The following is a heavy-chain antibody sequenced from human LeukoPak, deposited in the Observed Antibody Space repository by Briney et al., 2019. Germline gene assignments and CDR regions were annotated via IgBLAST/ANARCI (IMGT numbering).Heavy chain of an antibody. V-gene: IGHV1-2*02. CDR3: ASGMEGWYFDL. CDR1: GYTFTGYY. CDR2: INPNSGGT. J-gene: IGHJ2*01. D-gene: IGHD3-3*01. Sequence: GASVKVSRKASGYTFTGYYMHWVRQAPGQGLEWMGWINPNSGGTNYTQKFQGRVTMTRDTSISTAYMELISLRSDDTAVYYCASGMEGWYFDLWGRGTLVTVSS.